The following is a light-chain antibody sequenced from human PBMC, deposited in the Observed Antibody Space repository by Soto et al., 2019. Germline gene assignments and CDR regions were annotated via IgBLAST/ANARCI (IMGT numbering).Light chain of an antibody. V-gene: IGLV4-69*01. CDR2: LNSDGSH. Sequence: QLVLTKSPSGSASLGASVNLTCTLSSGHSSYAIAWHQQQPEKGPRFLMMLNSDGSHNKGDGIPDRFSGSSSGTERYLTISSLQSEDEADYYCQTWGTGIRVVGGGTKLTVL. CDR3: QTWGTGIRV. CDR1: SGHSSYA. J-gene: IGLJ3*02.